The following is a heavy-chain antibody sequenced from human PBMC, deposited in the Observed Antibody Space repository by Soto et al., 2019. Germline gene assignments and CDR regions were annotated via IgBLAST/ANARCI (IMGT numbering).Heavy chain of an antibody. CDR3: ARGMRYCSNGLCQSYGMDV. Sequence: PSETLSLTCSVSGASISTGDYYWSWTRQSPGKGLEWIGYSHNSGSTYHNPSLRGRATISLDTSKNQFSLKLSSVTATDTAVYFWARGMRYCSNGLCQSYGMDVWGKGTTVTVSS. CDR1: GASISTGDYY. D-gene: IGHD2-8*01. V-gene: IGHV4-30-4*01. J-gene: IGHJ6*04. CDR2: SHNSGST.